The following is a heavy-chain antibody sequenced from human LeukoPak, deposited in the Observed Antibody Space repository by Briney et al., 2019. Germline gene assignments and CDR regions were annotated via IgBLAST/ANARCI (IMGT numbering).Heavy chain of an antibody. CDR2: IYSGGST. CDR1: GFTFSNYA. J-gene: IGHJ4*02. Sequence: GGSLRLSCAASGFTFSNYAMTWVRQAPGKGLEWVSVIYSGGSTYYADSVKGRFTISRDNSKNTLYLQMNSLRAEDTAVYYCARGDDGSGWYFDYWGQGTLVTVSS. D-gene: IGHD6-19*01. V-gene: IGHV3-53*01. CDR3: ARGDDGSGWYFDY.